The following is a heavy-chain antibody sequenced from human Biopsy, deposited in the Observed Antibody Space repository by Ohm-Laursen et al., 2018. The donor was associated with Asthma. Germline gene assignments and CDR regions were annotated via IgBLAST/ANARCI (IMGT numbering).Heavy chain of an antibody. Sequence: GASVKASCKTSGYTFNSAGITWVRQAPGQGLEWMGWISVYNGNTKVAQKLQDRVTMITDTSTSTAYMELRNLRSDDTAVYFCARAVDYSHYYGIDVWGQGTTVTVS. D-gene: IGHD3-10*01. V-gene: IGHV1-18*01. CDR3: ARAVDYSHYYGIDV. J-gene: IGHJ6*02. CDR2: ISVYNGNT. CDR1: GYTFNSAG.